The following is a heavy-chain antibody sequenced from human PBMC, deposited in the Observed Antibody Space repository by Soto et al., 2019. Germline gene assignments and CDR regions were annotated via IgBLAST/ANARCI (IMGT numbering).Heavy chain of an antibody. CDR2: IWYDGSNK. Sequence: GGSLILSCAASGFTFSSYAMSWVRQAPGKGLEWVAVIWYDGSNKYYADSVKGRFTISRDNSKNTLYLQMNSLRAEDTAVYYCARAPIRIAAAGTSRAYYYYGTEVWGQGTTVTV. D-gene: IGHD6-13*01. CDR1: GFTFSSYA. CDR3: ARAPIRIAAAGTSRAYYYYGTEV. J-gene: IGHJ6*02. V-gene: IGHV3-33*08.